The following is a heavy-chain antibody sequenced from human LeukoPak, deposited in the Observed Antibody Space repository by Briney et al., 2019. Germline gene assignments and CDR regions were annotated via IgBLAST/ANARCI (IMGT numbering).Heavy chain of an antibody. Sequence: GASVKVYCKASGYTFTSYAMNWVRQAPGQGLEWMGWINTNTGNPTYAQGFTGRFVFSLDTSVSTAYLQISSLKAEDTAVYYCARGGDRNYYYYGMDVWGQGTTVTVSS. V-gene: IGHV7-4-1*02. CDR2: INTNTGNP. CDR3: ARGGDRNYYYYGMDV. J-gene: IGHJ6*02. D-gene: IGHD4-17*01. CDR1: GYTFTSYA.